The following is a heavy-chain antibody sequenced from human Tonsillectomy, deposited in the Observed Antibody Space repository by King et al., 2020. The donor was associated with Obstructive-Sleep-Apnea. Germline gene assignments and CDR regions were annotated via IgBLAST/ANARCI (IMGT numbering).Heavy chain of an antibody. V-gene: IGHV1-46*01. J-gene: IGHJ4*02. CDR2: INPSGGST. D-gene: IGHD5-12*01. CDR1: GYTFTSYY. CDR3: AREGATTRFDY. Sequence: GQLVQSGAEVKKPGASVKVSCKASGYTFTSYYMHWVRQAPGQGLEWMGIINPSGGSTSYAQKFQGRVTMTRDTSTSTAYMELSSLRSEDTAVYYCAREGATTRFDYWGQGTLVTVSS.